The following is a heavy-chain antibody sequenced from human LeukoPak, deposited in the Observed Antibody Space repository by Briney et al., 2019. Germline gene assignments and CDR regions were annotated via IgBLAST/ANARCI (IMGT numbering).Heavy chain of an antibody. V-gene: IGHV4-34*01. CDR3: AGGYSYGNSMDV. Sequence: PSETLSLTCAVYGGSFSGYYWSCLRQPPGKGQEWIGEINHSGSNNYNPSPKSRLTISVDTSKHHFSLTLSSVTAADTAVYYCAGGYSYGNSMDVCGKGTTVTISS. J-gene: IGHJ6*03. D-gene: IGHD5-18*01. CDR1: GGSFSGYY. CDR2: INHSGSN.